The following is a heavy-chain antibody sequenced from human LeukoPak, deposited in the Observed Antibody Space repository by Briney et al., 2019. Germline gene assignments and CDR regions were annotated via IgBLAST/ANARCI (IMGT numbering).Heavy chain of an antibody. CDR1: AFTFSSYG. CDR3: AKVPYGSGTRGGFDY. CDR2: ISGSGDFT. V-gene: IGHV3-23*01. Sequence: GGSLRLSCAASAFTFSSYGMGWVRQAPEKGLEWVSTISGSGDFTYYADSVKGRFTISRDNSKNTLYLQMNSLRAEDTAVYYCAKVPYGSGTRGGFDYWGQGTLVTVSS. J-gene: IGHJ4*02. D-gene: IGHD3-10*01.